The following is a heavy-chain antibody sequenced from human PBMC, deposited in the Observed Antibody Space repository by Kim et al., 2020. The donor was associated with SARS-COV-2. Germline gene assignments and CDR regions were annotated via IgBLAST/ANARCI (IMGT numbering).Heavy chain of an antibody. J-gene: IGHJ4*02. CDR3: AKDPYRSIAAAEFLFDY. CDR1: GFTFSSYA. V-gene: IGHV3-23*01. D-gene: IGHD6-13*01. Sequence: GGSLRLSCAASGFTFSSYAMSWVRQAPGKGLEWVSAISGSGGSTYYADSVKGRFTISRDNSKNTLYLQMNSLRAEDTAVYYCAKDPYRSIAAAEFLFDYWGRGTVVTVSS. CDR2: ISGSGGST.